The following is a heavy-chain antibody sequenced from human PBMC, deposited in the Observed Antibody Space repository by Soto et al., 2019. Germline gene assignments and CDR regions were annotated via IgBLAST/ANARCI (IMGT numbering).Heavy chain of an antibody. CDR1: GGSFSGYQ. Sequence: QVQLQQWGAGLLKPSETLSLTCAVYGGSFSGYQWTWIRQTPGKGLEWIGEINDTGNINYNPSLKSRVTIIIITTRKQSSNRISSVAAAETAVYNGARSLIIWFGELSRRGGYYYCMDVWGKGKTVTVSS. CDR2: INDTGNI. J-gene: IGHJ6*03. V-gene: IGHV4-34*01. D-gene: IGHD3-10*01. CDR3: ARSLIIWFGELSRRGGYYYCMDV.